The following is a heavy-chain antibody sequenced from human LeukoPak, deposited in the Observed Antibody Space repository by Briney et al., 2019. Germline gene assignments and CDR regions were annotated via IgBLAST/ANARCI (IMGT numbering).Heavy chain of an antibody. CDR2: ISFDGSNK. Sequence: PGGSLRLSCAASGFTFSTYAIHWVRQAPGKGLEWVAVISFDGSNKYYGDSVKGRFTISRDNSKNTLYLQMNSLRPEVTAVFYCARTQSYFDRFGYYHFDQWGQGTLVTVSS. CDR1: GFTFSTYA. D-gene: IGHD3-3*01. V-gene: IGHV3-30*04. J-gene: IGHJ4*02. CDR3: ARTQSYFDRFGYYHFDQ.